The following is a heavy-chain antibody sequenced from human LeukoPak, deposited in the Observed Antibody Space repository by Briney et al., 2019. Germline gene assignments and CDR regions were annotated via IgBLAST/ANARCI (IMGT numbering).Heavy chain of an antibody. V-gene: IGHV1-18*04. CDR1: GYTFTDYY. CDR3: AREEGAPIAAANI. Sequence: ASVKVSCKASGYTFTDYYMHWVRQAPGQGLEWMGWISAYNGDTNYVQKFQGRVTMTTDTSTSTAYMELKSLRSDDTAVYYCAREEGAPIAAANIWGLGTKVTVSS. CDR2: ISAYNGDT. J-gene: IGHJ3*02. D-gene: IGHD6-13*01.